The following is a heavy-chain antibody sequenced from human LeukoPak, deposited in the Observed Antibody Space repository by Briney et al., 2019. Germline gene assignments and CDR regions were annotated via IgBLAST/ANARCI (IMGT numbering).Heavy chain of an antibody. CDR2: IGVTST. J-gene: IGHJ6*02. CDR1: GFTFSSYV. Sequence: PGGSLRLSCAGSGFTFSSYVMSWVRQAPGKGLEWVSGIGVTSTYYADSVKGRLTISRDNSKNTVYLQMNSLRAEDTAVYYCAGRDKGYYYGMDVWGQGTTVTVSS. CDR3: AGRDKGYYYGMDV. D-gene: IGHD5-24*01. V-gene: IGHV3-23*03.